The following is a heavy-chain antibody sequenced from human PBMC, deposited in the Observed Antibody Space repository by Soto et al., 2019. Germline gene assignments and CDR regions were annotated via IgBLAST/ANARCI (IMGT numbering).Heavy chain of an antibody. Sequence: QVQLHESGPGLVKPSQTLSLTCTVSGGSISSGGYYWSWIRQHPGKGLEWIGYIYYSGSTYYNPALQSRVTISVDTSKNQFSLKLSSVTAADTAVYYCARVTATMRAVDYWGQGTLVTVSS. V-gene: IGHV4-31*03. CDR2: IYYSGST. CDR3: ARVTATMRAVDY. J-gene: IGHJ4*02. CDR1: GGSISSGGYY. D-gene: IGHD6-25*01.